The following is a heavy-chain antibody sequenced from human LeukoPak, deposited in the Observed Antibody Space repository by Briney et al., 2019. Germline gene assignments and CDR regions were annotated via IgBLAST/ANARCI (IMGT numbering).Heavy chain of an antibody. Sequence: ASVKVSCKAPGYTFTSYYMHWVRQAPGQGLEWMGIINPSGGSTSYAQKFQGRVTMTRDTSTSTVYMELSSLRSEDTAVYYCARTVKYVVVVTVPYFDYWGQGTLVTVSS. CDR1: GYTFTSYY. CDR3: ARTVKYVVVVTVPYFDY. CDR2: INPSGGST. D-gene: IGHD2-15*01. V-gene: IGHV1-46*01. J-gene: IGHJ4*02.